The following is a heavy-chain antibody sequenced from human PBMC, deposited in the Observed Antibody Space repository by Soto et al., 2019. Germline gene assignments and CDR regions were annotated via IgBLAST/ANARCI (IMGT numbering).Heavy chain of an antibody. J-gene: IGHJ4*02. CDR2: TFYTGST. CDR3: ARQLLSTGGYLDY. D-gene: IGHD2-15*01. CDR1: GGSISSSSYF. V-gene: IGHV4-39*01. Sequence: PSETLSLTCTVSGGSISSSSYFWGWIRQPPGRGLEWIGSTFYTGSTYYNPSLKSRVTISVDTSKSQFSLKLSSVTAADTAVYHCARQLLSTGGYLDYWGQGTLVTVSS.